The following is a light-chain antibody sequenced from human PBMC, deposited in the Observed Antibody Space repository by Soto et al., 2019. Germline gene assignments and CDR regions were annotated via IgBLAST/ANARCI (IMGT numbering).Light chain of an antibody. Sequence: EIVLTQSPGTLSLSPGERATLSCRASQSVSSSYLAWYQQKPGQAPRLLIYGASSRATGIPDRFSGSGSGTDFTLTISTLEPEDFAVDYCQQYGSSPSTFGQGTRLEIK. CDR3: QQYGSSPST. V-gene: IGKV3-20*01. CDR2: GAS. CDR1: QSVSSSY. J-gene: IGKJ5*01.